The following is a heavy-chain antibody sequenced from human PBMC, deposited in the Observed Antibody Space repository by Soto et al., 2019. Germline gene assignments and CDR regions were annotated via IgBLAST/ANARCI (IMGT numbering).Heavy chain of an antibody. V-gene: IGHV4-59*01. CDR3: ARFTYKSGFNWLDP. CDR2: IYASGSP. D-gene: IGHD5-12*01. J-gene: IGHJ5*02. Sequence: SETLSLTCTISGGSISVYYWSWIRQTAGQGLEWIGYIYASGSPYYNPSLRSRVTISADKSKNHFSLNLRSVTAADTAVYFCARFTYKSGFNWLDPWGQGTQVTVSS. CDR1: GGSISVYY.